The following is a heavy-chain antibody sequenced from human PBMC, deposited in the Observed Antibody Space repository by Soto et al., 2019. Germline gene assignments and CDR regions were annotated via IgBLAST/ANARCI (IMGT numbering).Heavy chain of an antibody. Sequence: QVQLVQSGAEVKKPGSSVKVSCKTSGVSFNNNGIGWVRQAPGHGLEWMGGVSPPFRTSNYARKFQGRPSLTAAASTGTVNMELSSLTSADTAQYYCARVLYYGSRRYSPYGMDVWGQGTTVTVPS. CDR2: VSPPFRTS. D-gene: IGHD3-10*01. CDR1: GVSFNNNG. V-gene: IGHV1-69*01. J-gene: IGHJ6*02. CDR3: ARVLYYGSRRYSPYGMDV.